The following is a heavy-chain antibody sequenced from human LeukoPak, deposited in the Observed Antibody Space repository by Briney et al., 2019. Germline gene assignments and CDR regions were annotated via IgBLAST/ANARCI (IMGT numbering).Heavy chain of an antibody. Sequence: GRSRRLSCAASGSTFSDDYMSWIRQAPGKGLDWVSYIGTIGSAIYYADSVKGRFAISRDNAKNTLYLQMNSLRAEDTAVYYCARSGPGYSSRGDAFDIWGQGAMVTLSS. CDR1: GSTFSDDY. V-gene: IGHV3-11*04. D-gene: IGHD6-13*01. CDR3: ARSGPGYSSRGDAFDI. J-gene: IGHJ3*02. CDR2: IGTIGSAI.